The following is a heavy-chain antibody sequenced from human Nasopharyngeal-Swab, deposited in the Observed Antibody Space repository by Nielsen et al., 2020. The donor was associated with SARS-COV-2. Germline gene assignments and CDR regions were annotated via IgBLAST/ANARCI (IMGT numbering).Heavy chain of an antibody. D-gene: IGHD5-24*01. CDR1: GFTFSGYA. CDR2: ISGRGGTT. V-gene: IGHV3-23*01. CDR3: ARVVYGYNYPVDY. J-gene: IGHJ4*02. Sequence: GESLKISCAASGFTFSGYAMSWVRQAPGKGLEWVSTISGRGGTTYYADSVKGRFTISRDNSKNTLYLQMNSLRAEDTAVYYCARVVYGYNYPVDYWGQGTLVTVSS.